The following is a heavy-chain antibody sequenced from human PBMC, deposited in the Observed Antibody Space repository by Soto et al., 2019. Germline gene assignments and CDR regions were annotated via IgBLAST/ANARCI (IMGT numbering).Heavy chain of an antibody. CDR3: TTAINYYDSSGYCPFDY. V-gene: IGHV3-49*04. CDR1: GFPFAENA. CDR2: IRKKGYGGTT. J-gene: IGHJ4*02. D-gene: IGHD3-22*01. Sequence: GGSLRLSCAASGFPFAENALSWVRQAPGKGLEWVGFIRKKGYGGTTEYAASVRGRFTISRDDSKSIAYLQMNSLKTEDTAVYYCTTAINYYDSSGYCPFDYWGQGTLVTVSS.